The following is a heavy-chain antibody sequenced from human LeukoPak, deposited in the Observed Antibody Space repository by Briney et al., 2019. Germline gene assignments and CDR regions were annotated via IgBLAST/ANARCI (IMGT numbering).Heavy chain of an antibody. CDR1: GGSISSYY. J-gene: IGHJ1*01. Sequence: KPSETLSLTCTVSGGSISSYYWSWIRQPPGKGLEWIGYIYYSGSTNYNPSLKSRVTISVDTSKNQFSLKLSSVTAADTAVYYCARHEVAGTEYFQHWGQGTLVTVSS. V-gene: IGHV4-59*08. D-gene: IGHD6-19*01. CDR3: ARHEVAGTEYFQH. CDR2: IYYSGST.